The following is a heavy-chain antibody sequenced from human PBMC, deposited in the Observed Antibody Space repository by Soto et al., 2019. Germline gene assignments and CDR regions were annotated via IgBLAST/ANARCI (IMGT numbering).Heavy chain of an antibody. CDR3: AEHQLESGYSYATGAFDI. D-gene: IGHD5-18*01. CDR1: GFTFSSYA. Sequence: PGGSLRLSCAASGFTFSSYAMSWVRQAPGKGLEWVSAISGSGGSTYYADSVKGRFTISRDNSKNTLYLQMNSLRAEDTAVYYCAEHQLESGYSYATGAFDIWGQGTMVTVSS. V-gene: IGHV3-23*01. J-gene: IGHJ3*02. CDR2: ISGSGGST.